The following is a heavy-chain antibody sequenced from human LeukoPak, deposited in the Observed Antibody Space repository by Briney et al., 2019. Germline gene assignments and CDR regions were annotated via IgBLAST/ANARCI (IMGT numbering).Heavy chain of an antibody. CDR2: ISGSGGST. V-gene: IGHV3-23*01. CDR1: GFTFSSYA. J-gene: IGHJ6*02. CDR3: AKGGVDTAMVTVYYYYGMDV. Sequence: GGSLRLSCAASGFTFSSYAMSWVRQAPGKGLEWVSAISGSGGSTYYADSVRGRFTISRDNSKNTLYLQMNSLRAEDTAVYYCAKGGVDTAMVTVYYYYGMDVWGQGTTVTVSS. D-gene: IGHD5-18*01.